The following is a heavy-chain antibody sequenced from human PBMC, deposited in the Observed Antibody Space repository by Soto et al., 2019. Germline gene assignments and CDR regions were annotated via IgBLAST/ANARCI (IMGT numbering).Heavy chain of an antibody. V-gene: IGHV4-4*02. Sequence: QVQLQESGPGLVRPSGTVSLTCAVSGLSISSDNWWSWCRQPPGKGLEWIGEIHHSGSTNYNPSLKSRVTMSVVPSKDLFSLNLNSVTADDTAFYYCARDQGSHPGDWGQGTLVSVSS. CDR2: IHHSGST. J-gene: IGHJ4*02. CDR1: GLSISSDNW. D-gene: IGHD6-13*01. CDR3: ARDQGSHPGD.